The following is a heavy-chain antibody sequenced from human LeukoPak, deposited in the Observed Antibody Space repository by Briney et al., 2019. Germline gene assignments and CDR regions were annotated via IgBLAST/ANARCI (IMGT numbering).Heavy chain of an antibody. CDR1: GFTFSSYE. Sequence: GGSLRLSCAASGFTFSSYEMHWVRQAPGKGLEWVSYISSSGSTIYYADSVKGRFTISRDNAKNSLNLQMTSLRAEDTAVYYCATSGLLWFGEFDYWGHGTLVTVSS. D-gene: IGHD3-10*01. CDR2: ISSSGSTI. J-gene: IGHJ4*01. CDR3: ATSGLLWFGEFDY. V-gene: IGHV3-48*03.